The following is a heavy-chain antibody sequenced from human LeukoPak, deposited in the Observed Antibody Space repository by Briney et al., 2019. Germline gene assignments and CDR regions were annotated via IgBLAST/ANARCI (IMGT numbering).Heavy chain of an antibody. D-gene: IGHD3-9*01. CDR3: AKERVDWRYFDY. CDR2: ISSSGSTI. V-gene: IGHV3-11*04. J-gene: IGHJ4*02. Sequence: GGSLRLSCAASGFTFSDYYMSWIRQAPGKGLEWVSYISSSGSTIYYADSVKGRFTISRDNSKNTLYLQMNSLRAEDTAVYYCAKERVDWRYFDYWGQGTLVTVSS. CDR1: GFTFSDYY.